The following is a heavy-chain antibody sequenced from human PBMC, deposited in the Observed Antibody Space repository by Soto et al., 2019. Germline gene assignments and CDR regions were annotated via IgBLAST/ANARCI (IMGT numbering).Heavy chain of an antibody. D-gene: IGHD3-22*01. CDR1: VYSFAGYW. CDR3: ARQIYDSDTGPNFQYYFDS. J-gene: IGHJ4*02. Sequence: LGESLKISCKESVYSFAGYWITWVRQKPGKGLEWMGRIDPSDSQTYYSPSFRGHVTISVTKSITTVFLQWSSLRASDTAMYYCARQIYDSDTGPNFQYYFDSWGQGTPVTVSS. CDR2: IDPSDSQT. V-gene: IGHV5-10-1*01.